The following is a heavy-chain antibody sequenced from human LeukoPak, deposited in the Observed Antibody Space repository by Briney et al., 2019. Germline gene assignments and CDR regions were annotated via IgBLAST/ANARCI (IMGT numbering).Heavy chain of an antibody. J-gene: IGHJ2*01. CDR2: IYHSGST. Sequence: SETLSLTCTVSGGSISSGGYYWSWIRQPPGKGLEWIGYIYHSGSTYYNPSLKSRVTISVDRSKNQFSLKLSSVTAADTAVYYCARTIPDGLPAAILTPIDWYFDLWGRGTLVTVSS. CDR3: ARTIPDGLPAAILTPIDWYFDL. V-gene: IGHV4-30-2*01. D-gene: IGHD2-2*01. CDR1: GGSISSGGYY.